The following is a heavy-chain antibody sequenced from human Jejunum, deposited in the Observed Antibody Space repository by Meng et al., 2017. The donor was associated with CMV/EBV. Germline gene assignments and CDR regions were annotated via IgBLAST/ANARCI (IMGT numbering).Heavy chain of an antibody. V-gene: IGHV3-74*01. D-gene: IGHD5-12*01. Sequence: CAASGFTFSDFWMHWVRQAPGKGLVWLSRVSPDGSSINYADFVEGRLTISRDNAQNTLYLQMNSQGADDTAVYYCARGSTGYGNFDYWGQGTLVTVSS. CDR1: GFTFSDFW. CDR2: VSPDGSSI. J-gene: IGHJ4*02. CDR3: ARGSTGYGNFDY.